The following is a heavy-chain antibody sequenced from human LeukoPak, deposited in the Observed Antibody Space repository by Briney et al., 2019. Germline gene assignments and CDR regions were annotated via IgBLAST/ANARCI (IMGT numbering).Heavy chain of an antibody. CDR1: VFTLSRYW. CDR3: SRDRLDL. CDR2: IKQDGSEK. J-gene: IGHJ2*01. V-gene: IGHV3-7*01. Sequence: GGSLRLSCAPSVFTLSRYWMSWVRQAPGAGLEWVTNIKQDGSEKYYVDSVKGRFTISRDNAQNPLYLQMNSQLADGRALYYCSRDRLDLWGRGTLVTVSS.